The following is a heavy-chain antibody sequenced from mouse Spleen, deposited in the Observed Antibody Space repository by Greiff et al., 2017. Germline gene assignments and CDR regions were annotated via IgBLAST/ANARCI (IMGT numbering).Heavy chain of an antibody. V-gene: IGHV1-55*01. Sequence: VQLQQSGAELVKPGASVKMSCKASGYTFTSYWITWVKQRPGQGLEWIGDIYPGSGSTNYNEKFKSKATLTVDTSSITAYMQLSSLTSEDSAVYYCARESVTTATEFAYWGQGTLVTVSA. J-gene: IGHJ3*01. D-gene: IGHD1-2*01. CDR2: IYPGSGST. CDR3: ARESVTTATEFAY. CDR1: GYTFTSYW.